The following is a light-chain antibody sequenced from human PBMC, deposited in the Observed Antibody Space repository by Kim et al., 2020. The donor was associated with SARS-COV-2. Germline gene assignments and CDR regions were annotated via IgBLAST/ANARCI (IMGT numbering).Light chain of an antibody. CDR1: QSISSW. Sequence: PSVGDSVTITWRASQSISSWLAWYQQKPGKAPKLLIYDASSLESGVPSRFSGSGSGTEFTLTISSLQPDDFATYYCQQYNSYPWTFGQGTKVDIK. CDR3: QQYNSYPWT. J-gene: IGKJ1*01. CDR2: DAS. V-gene: IGKV1-5*01.